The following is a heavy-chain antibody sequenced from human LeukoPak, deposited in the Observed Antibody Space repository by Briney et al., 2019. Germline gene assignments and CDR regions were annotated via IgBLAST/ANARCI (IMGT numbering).Heavy chain of an antibody. CDR3: ANKPIYGEDRSGY. J-gene: IGHJ4*02. D-gene: IGHD4-17*01. CDR2: ISYDGSNK. Sequence: QTGGSPRLSCAASGFTFSSYAMHWVRQAPGKGLEWVAVISYDGSNKYYADSVKGRFTISRDNSKNTLYLQMNSLRAEDTAVYYCANKPIYGEDRSGYWGQGTLVTVSS. CDR1: GFTFSSYA. V-gene: IGHV3-30*04.